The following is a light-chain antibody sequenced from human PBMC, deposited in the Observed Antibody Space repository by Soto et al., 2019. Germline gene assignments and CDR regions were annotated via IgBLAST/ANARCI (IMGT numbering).Light chain of an antibody. V-gene: IGKV3-11*01. Sequence: EIVLTQSPATLSLSPGERATLSCRASQSISIYLAWYQQKPGQAPRVLIYDAYNRATGIPARFSGSGSGTDFTLTISSLEPVDFAVYYCQQRSNWPLTFGGGTRVEIK. CDR3: QQRSNWPLT. CDR1: QSISIY. CDR2: DAY. J-gene: IGKJ4*01.